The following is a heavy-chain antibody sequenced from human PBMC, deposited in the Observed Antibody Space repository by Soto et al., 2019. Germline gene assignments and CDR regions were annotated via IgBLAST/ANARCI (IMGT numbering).Heavy chain of an antibody. CDR1: GYTLTELS. V-gene: IGHV1-24*01. D-gene: IGHD3-10*01. CDR3: ATEAVWFGELDNPRYYFDY. Sequence: ASVKVSCKVSGYTLTELSMHWVRQAPGKGLEWMGGFDPEDGETIYAQKFQGRVTMTEDTSTDTAYMELSSLRSEDTAVYYCATEAVWFGELDNPRYYFDYWGQGTLVTVSS. CDR2: FDPEDGET. J-gene: IGHJ4*02.